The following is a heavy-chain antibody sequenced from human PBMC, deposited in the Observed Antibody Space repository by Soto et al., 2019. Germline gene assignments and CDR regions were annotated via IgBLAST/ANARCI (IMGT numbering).Heavy chain of an antibody. V-gene: IGHV6-1*01. CDR3: ARELWFGVSADWFDP. D-gene: IGHD3-10*01. J-gene: IGHJ5*02. CDR2: TYYRSKWYN. CDR1: GDSVSSNSAA. Sequence: TLSLTCAISGDSVSSNSAAWNWIRQSPSRGLEWLGRTYYRSKWYNDYAVSVKSRITINPDTSKNQFSLQLISVTPEDTAVYYCARELWFGVSADWFDPWGQGTPVTVSS.